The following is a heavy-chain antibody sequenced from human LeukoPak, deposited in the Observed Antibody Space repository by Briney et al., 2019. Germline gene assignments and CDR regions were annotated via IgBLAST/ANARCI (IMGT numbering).Heavy chain of an antibody. CDR1: RGSTSTYY. Sequence: SETLSLTCTVSRGSTSTYYWSWIRQPAGKGLEWIGRIYPSGNTNFNPSLMSRVTMSIDTSKNQFSLKLSSVTAADTAVYYCARARYREINYAYAGGFYYMDVWGKGTTVTVSS. CDR3: ARARYREINYAYAGGFYYMDV. D-gene: IGHD1-26*01. V-gene: IGHV4-4*07. CDR2: IYPSGNT. J-gene: IGHJ6*03.